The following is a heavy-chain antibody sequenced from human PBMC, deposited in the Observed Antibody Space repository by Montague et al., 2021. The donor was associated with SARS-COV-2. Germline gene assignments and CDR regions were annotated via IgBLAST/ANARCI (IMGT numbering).Heavy chain of an antibody. CDR3: ARRNSGKHLVGSGWFDP. CDR1: GFTFGSYA. D-gene: IGHD5-12*01. Sequence: SLRLSCATSGFTFGSYAMSWVRQAPGKGLEWLSGIDAGGGAVFDADSVKGRFTTSRDNYKNTLYLQMNSLTADDTAVYYCARRNSGKHLVGSGWFDPWGQGTLVTVSS. CDR2: IDAGGGAV. V-gene: IGHV3-23*01. J-gene: IGHJ5*02.